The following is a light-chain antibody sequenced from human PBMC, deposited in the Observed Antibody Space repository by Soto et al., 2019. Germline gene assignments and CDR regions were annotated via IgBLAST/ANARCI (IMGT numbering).Light chain of an antibody. V-gene: IGLV2-8*01. CDR3: SSFAGSPVV. CDR1: SSDVGEENY. J-gene: IGLJ2*01. Sequence: SALTQPPSASGSPGQSVTITCSGTSSDVGEENYVSWYQQHPGKVPKLILYEVSKRPSGVPDRFSGSRSGNTASLTVSGLQAEDEADYYCSSFAGSPVVFGGGTKLTLL. CDR2: EVS.